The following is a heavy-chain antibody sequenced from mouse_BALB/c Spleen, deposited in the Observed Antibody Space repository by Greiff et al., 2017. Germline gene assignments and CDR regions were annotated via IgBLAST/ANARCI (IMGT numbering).Heavy chain of an antibody. D-gene: IGHD2-3*01. J-gene: IGHJ2*01. CDR1: GFTFTDYY. V-gene: IGHV7-3*02. Sequence: EVMLVESGGGLVQPGGSLRLSCATSGFTFTDYYMSWVRQPPGKALEWLGFIRNKANGYTTEYSASVKGRFTISRDNSQSILYLQMNTLRAEDSATYYCARALDGYYNFDYWGQGTTLTVSS. CDR3: ARALDGYYNFDY. CDR2: IRNKANGYTT.